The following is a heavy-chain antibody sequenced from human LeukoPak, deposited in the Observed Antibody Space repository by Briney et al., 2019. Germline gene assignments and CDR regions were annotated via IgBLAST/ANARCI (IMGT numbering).Heavy chain of an antibody. Sequence: SETLSLTCTVSGGSISSYYWRWLRQPPGKGLEWIGYIYYSGSTNYNPSLKSRVTISVDTSNNQFSLKLSSVTTADTAVYYWARHRGYGSGSYYNEFDYWGQGTLVTDSS. CDR1: GGSISSYY. J-gene: IGHJ4*02. CDR3: ARHRGYGSGSYYNEFDY. D-gene: IGHD3-10*01. CDR2: IYYSGST. V-gene: IGHV4-59*08.